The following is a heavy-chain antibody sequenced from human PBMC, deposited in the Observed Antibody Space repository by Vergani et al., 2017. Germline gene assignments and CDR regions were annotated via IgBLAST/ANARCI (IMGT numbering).Heavy chain of an antibody. CDR3: ARAWGGRAATDY. J-gene: IGHJ4*02. D-gene: IGHD2-15*01. V-gene: IGHV3-15*01. CDR1: GFTFSNAW. Sequence: EVQLVESGGGLVKPGGSLRLSCAASGFTFSNAWMSWVRQAPGKGLEWVGRIKSKTDGGTTDYAAPVKGRFTISRDNAKNSLYLQMNSLRAEDTAVYYCARAWGGRAATDYWGQGTLVTVSS. CDR2: IKSKTDGGTT.